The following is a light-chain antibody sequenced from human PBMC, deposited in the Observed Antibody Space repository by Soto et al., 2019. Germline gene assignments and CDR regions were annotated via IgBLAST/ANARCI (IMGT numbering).Light chain of an antibody. CDR1: SSNIGSNT. CDR2: SNN. Sequence: QSVLTQPPSASGTPGQRVTISCSGSSSNIGSNTVNWYQQLPVTAPKLLIYSNNQRPSGVPDRFSGSKSGTSASLAISGLKSEDEADYYCAAWADSLNVWVFGGGTKLTVL. J-gene: IGLJ3*02. V-gene: IGLV1-44*01. CDR3: AAWADSLNVWV.